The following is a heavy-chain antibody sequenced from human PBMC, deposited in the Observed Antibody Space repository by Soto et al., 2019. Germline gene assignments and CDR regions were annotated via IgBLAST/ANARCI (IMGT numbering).Heavy chain of an antibody. CDR2: IIAFSDIV. J-gene: IGHJ3*02. CDR3: AKDWDQPLPYQYYYGSGSLLRHDAFDI. V-gene: IGHV1-69*13. CDR1: GGTFGIYA. Sequence: ASVKLSCKASGGTFGIYAITWVRQAPGQGLEWMGGIIAFSDIVNYTQKLQGRVTITADESTNTAYMDLSSLRSEDTAVYYCAKDWDQPLPYQYYYGSGSLLRHDAFDIWGQGTMVTVSS. D-gene: IGHD3-10*01.